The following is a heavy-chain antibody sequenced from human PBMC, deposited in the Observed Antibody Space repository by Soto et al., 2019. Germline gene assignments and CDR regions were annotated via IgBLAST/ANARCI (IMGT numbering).Heavy chain of an antibody. V-gene: IGHV1-2*02. CDR3: ARTCSSTSCHNYYYYGMDV. J-gene: IGHJ6*02. D-gene: IGHD2-2*02. CDR2: INPNSGGT. Sequence: ASVKVSCMASGYTFTGYYMHCVRQAPGQGLEWMGWINPNSGGTNYAQKFQGRVTMTRDTSISTAYMELSRLRSDDTAVYYCARTCSSTSCHNYYYYGMDVWGQGTTVTV. CDR1: GYTFTGYY.